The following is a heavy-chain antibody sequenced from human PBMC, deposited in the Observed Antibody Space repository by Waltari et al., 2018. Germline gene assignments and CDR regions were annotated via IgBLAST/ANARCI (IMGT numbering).Heavy chain of an antibody. J-gene: IGHJ6*02. CDR1: GGSFSGYY. Sequence: QVQLQQWGAGLLKPSETLSLTCAVYGGSFSGYYWSWIRQPPGKGLEWIGEINHRGSTNYNPSLKSRVTISVDPSKNQFSLKLSSVTAADTAVYYCARGRGCSSTSCYTFRYYYYGMDVWGQGTTVTVSS. V-gene: IGHV4-34*01. CDR2: INHRGST. D-gene: IGHD2-2*02. CDR3: ARGRGCSSTSCYTFRYYYYGMDV.